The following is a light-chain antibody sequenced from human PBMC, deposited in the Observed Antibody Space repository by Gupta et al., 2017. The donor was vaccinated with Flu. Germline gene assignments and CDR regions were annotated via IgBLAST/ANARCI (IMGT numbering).Light chain of an antibody. CDR1: QSVGRQ. V-gene: IGKV3-11*01. CDR3: QQRSAWPLT. J-gene: IGKJ4*01. CDR2: DAS. Sequence: PATLSLSSGERATLSCRASQSVGRQLAWYQHKPGRAPSLLIYDASNRAPGIPGRVSGSGSGTNFNLTISSLEPEDFAIYFCQQRSAWPLTFGGGTKLEVK.